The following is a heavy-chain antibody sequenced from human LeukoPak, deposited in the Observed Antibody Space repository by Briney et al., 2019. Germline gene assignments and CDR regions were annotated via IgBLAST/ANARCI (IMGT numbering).Heavy chain of an antibody. CDR3: ARASGYYDRGRGYFDL. CDR1: GGSISSGDYY. CDR2: IYYSGST. Sequence: SETLSLTCTVSGGSISSGDYYWSWIRQPPGKGLEWIGYIYYSGSTYYNPSLKSRVTISVDTSKNQFSLKLSSVTAADTAVYYCARASGYYDRGRGYFDLWGRGTLVTVSS. D-gene: IGHD3-22*01. J-gene: IGHJ2*01. V-gene: IGHV4-30-4*01.